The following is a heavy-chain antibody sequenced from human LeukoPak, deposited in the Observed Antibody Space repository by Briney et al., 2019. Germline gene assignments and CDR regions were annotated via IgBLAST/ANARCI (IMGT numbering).Heavy chain of an antibody. Sequence: PSQTLSLTCTVSGGSISSGDYYWSWICQPPGKGLEWIGYIYYSGSTYYNPSLKSRVTISVDTSKNQFSLKLSSVTAADTAVYYCAREGCSSTSCYYYYYMDVWGKGTTVTVSS. D-gene: IGHD2-2*01. J-gene: IGHJ6*03. CDR1: GGSISSGDYY. CDR2: IYYSGST. CDR3: AREGCSSTSCYYYYYMDV. V-gene: IGHV4-30-4*08.